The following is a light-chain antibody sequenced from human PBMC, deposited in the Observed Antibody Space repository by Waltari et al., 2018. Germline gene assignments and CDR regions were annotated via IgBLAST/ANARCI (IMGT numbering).Light chain of an antibody. CDR3: QQYNNWPPQAA. V-gene: IGKV3-15*01. CDR2: GAS. Sequence: EILMTQSPATLSVSPGERATLSCRASQSVSTNLAWYQQKPGQAPRLLMYGASTRATDLPARVRGSGSGTEFTLTISSLQPEDFAIYYCQQYNNWPPQAAFGQGTKLEIK. J-gene: IGKJ2*01. CDR1: QSVSTN.